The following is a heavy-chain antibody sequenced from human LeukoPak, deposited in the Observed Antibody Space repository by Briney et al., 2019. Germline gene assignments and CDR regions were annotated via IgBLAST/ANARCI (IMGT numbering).Heavy chain of an antibody. CDR2: IKGDGRST. J-gene: IGHJ4*02. CDR3: ARKPDYYGADY. D-gene: IGHD3-10*01. CDR1: GFTFSSYW. Sequence: PGGSLRLSCAASGFTFSSYWMHWVRQAPGKGLVWVSRIKGDGRSTSYADSVKGRFTISRDNAKSTLYLQMNSLKAEDTAVYYCARKPDYYGADYWGQGTLVTVSS. V-gene: IGHV3-74*01.